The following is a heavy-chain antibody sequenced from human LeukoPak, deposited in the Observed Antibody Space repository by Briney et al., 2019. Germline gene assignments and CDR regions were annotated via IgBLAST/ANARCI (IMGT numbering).Heavy chain of an antibody. CDR2: INPNSGGT. J-gene: IGHJ4*02. CDR3: ARDKRGAMIEDDY. D-gene: IGHD3-22*01. Sequence: ASVKVSCKASGYTFTGYYMHWVRQAPGRGLEWMGWINPNSGGTNYAQKFQGRVTMTRGTSISTAYMELSRLRSDDTAVYYCARDKRGAMIEDDYWGQGTLVTVSS. V-gene: IGHV1-2*02. CDR1: GYTFTGYY.